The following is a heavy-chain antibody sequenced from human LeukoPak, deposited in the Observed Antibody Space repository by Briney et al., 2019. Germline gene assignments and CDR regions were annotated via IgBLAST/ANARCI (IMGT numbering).Heavy chain of an antibody. Sequence: TGGSLRLSCAASGFTFSSYEMNWVRQAPGKGLEWVSYISSSGSTTYYADSVKGRFTISRDNAKNSLYLQMSGLRAEDTAVYYCAVPVVAWGQGTLVTVSS. J-gene: IGHJ4*02. V-gene: IGHV3-48*03. CDR3: AVPVVA. CDR1: GFTFSSYE. CDR2: ISSSGSTT. D-gene: IGHD2-15*01.